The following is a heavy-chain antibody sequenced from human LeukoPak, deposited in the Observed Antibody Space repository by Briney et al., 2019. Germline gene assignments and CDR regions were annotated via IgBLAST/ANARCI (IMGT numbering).Heavy chain of an antibody. CDR3: ARRLYYYDSSAYAFDI. Sequence: PGGSLRLSCAASGFTVSSNYMSWVRQAPGKGLEWVSVIYSGGSTYYADSVKGRFTISRHNSKNTLYLQMNSLRAEDTAVYYCARRLYYYDSSAYAFDIWGQGTMVTVSS. CDR2: IYSGGST. J-gene: IGHJ3*02. CDR1: GFTVSSNY. D-gene: IGHD3-22*01. V-gene: IGHV3-53*04.